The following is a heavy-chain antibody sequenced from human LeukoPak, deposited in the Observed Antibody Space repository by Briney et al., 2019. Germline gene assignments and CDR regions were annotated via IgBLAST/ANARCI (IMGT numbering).Heavy chain of an antibody. J-gene: IGHJ4*02. CDR2: INRSGGSI. Sequence: ASVKVSCKASGYTFTSDYMHWVRQAPGQGLEWMGIINRSGGSIRYAQKFQGRVTMTWDMSTSTVYMELSSLRSEDTAVYYCVKSGGNADYWGQGTLVTVSS. V-gene: IGHV1-46*01. CDR1: GYTFTSDY. CDR3: VKSGGNADY. D-gene: IGHD4-23*01.